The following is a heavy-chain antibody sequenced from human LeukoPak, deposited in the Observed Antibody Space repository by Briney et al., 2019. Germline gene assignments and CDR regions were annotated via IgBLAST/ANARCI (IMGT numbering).Heavy chain of an antibody. D-gene: IGHD2-15*01. Sequence: GGSLRLSCAASGFTFSSYEMNWVRQAPGKGLEWVSYIGSSGSTTYYADSVKGRFTISRDNAKNSLYLQMNSLRAEDTAVYYCARATNGVVAASPKNAFDIWGQGTMVTVSS. CDR1: GFTFSSYE. V-gene: IGHV3-48*03. CDR2: IGSSGSTT. CDR3: ARATNGVVAASPKNAFDI. J-gene: IGHJ3*02.